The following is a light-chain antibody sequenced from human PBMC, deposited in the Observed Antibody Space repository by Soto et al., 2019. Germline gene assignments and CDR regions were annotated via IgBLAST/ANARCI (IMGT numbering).Light chain of an antibody. CDR2: DAS. CDR3: QQYGSSPRT. CDR1: QSLSSSQ. Sequence: EIVLTQPPGTLSLSPWERATLSCRASQSLSSSQLAWYQQKPGQAPRLLIHDASSRATGISDRFTGSGSGTDFTLTITTLEPEDFAVYYCQQYGSSPRTFGLGTKVDIK. V-gene: IGKV3-20*01. J-gene: IGKJ1*01.